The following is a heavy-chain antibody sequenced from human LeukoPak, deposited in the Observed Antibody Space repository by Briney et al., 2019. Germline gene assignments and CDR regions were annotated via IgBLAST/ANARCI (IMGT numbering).Heavy chain of an antibody. Sequence: KPSETLSLTCTVSGGSISSYYWSWIRRPPGKGLEWIGYIYYSGSTNYNPSLKSRVTISVDTSKNQFSLKLSSVTAADTAVYYCARQGTTVTRRPLDYWGQGTLVTVSS. CDR3: ARQGTTVTRRPLDY. CDR2: IYYSGST. D-gene: IGHD4-17*01. J-gene: IGHJ4*02. CDR1: GGSISSYY. V-gene: IGHV4-59*08.